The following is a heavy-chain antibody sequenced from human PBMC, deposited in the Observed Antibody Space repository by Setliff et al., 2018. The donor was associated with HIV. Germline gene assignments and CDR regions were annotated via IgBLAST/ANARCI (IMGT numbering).Heavy chain of an antibody. CDR3: ARSRRDGYNLEAFDI. J-gene: IGHJ3*02. Sequence: PGESPKISCKGSGYSFTSYWIGWVRQMPGKGLEWMGIIYPGDSDTRYSPSFQGQVTISADKSISTAYLQWSTLKASDTAMYYCARSRRDGYNLEAFDIWGQGTMVTVSS. CDR2: IYPGDSDT. D-gene: IGHD5-12*01. CDR1: GYSFTSYW. V-gene: IGHV5-51*01.